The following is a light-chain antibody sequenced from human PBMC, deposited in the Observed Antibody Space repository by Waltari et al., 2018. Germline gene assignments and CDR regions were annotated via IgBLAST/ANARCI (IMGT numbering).Light chain of an antibody. V-gene: IGKV2-28*01. CDR3: MQSLQALRT. CDR2: LGS. J-gene: IGKJ2*01. Sequence: EIVMTQSPLSLPVTTGEPASISCRSSQSLLYSNGYNYLDWYLQKPGQSPQLLIYLGSSRASRVPDRFSGSGSGTDFTLKISRVEAEDVGVYFCMQSLQALRTYGQGTRLEIK. CDR1: QSLLYSNGYNY.